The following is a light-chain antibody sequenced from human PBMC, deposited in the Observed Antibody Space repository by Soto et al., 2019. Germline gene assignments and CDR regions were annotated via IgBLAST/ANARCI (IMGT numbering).Light chain of an antibody. J-gene: IGLJ1*01. Sequence: QSVLTQPRSVSGSPGQSATISCTGTGNVVGAYNYVSWYQQHPGRPPKLLIYGVVRWPSGVPDRFSGSKSGNTASLTISGLQAEDEADYFCCSYAGGYTYLFGTGTKVTVL. CDR3: CSYAGGYTYL. CDR1: GNVVGAYNY. V-gene: IGLV2-11*01. CDR2: GVV.